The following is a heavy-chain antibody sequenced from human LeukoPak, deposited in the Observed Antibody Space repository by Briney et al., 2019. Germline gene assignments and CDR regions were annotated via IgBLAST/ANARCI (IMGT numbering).Heavy chain of an antibody. CDR1: GGSFSGYY. CDR2: INHSGST. CDR3: ARGLQLWYNNWFDP. D-gene: IGHD5-18*01. J-gene: IGHJ5*02. Sequence: SETLSLTCAVYGGSFSGYYWSWIRQPPGKGLEWIGEINHSGSTNYNPSLKSRVTISVDTSKNQFSLKLSSVTAADTAVYYCARGLQLWYNNWFDPWGQGTLVTVSS. V-gene: IGHV4-34*01.